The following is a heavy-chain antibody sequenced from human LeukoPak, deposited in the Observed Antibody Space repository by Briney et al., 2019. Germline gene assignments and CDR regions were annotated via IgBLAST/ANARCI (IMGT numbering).Heavy chain of an antibody. CDR1: GYTFTSHD. V-gene: IGHV1-8*01. CDR2: MNPNSGNT. D-gene: IGHD2-2*01. J-gene: IGHJ6*02. CDR3: ARGLLEIYCSSTSCQQYYYYYYGMDV. Sequence: GASVKVSCKASGYTFTSHDINWVRQATGQGLEWMGWMNPNSGNTGYAQKFQGRVTMTRNTSISTAYMELSSLRSEDTAVYYCARGLLEIYCSSTSCQQYYYYYYGMDVWGQGTTVTVSS.